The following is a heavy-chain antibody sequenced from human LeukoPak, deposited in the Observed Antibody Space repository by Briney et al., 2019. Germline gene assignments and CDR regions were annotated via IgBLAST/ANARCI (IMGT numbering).Heavy chain of an antibody. CDR1: GFPFSSYA. CDR3: VRGYSFGPYGMDV. J-gene: IGHJ6*02. V-gene: IGHV3-64D*09. D-gene: IGHD2-15*01. CDR2: ISDSGGST. Sequence: GGSLRLSCSASGFPFSSYAMHWVPQAPGERLEYVLAISDSGGSTYYAASVKGSFTISRDNSKNTLYLQMSSLRAEDTAVYFCVRGYSFGPYGMDVWGQGTTVTVSS.